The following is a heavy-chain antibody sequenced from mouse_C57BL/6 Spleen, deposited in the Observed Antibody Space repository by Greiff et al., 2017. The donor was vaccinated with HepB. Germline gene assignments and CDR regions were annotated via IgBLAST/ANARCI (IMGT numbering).Heavy chain of an antibody. V-gene: IGHV1-59*01. J-gene: IGHJ2*01. CDR1: GYTFTSYW. D-gene: IGHD1-2*01. Sequence: QVQLQQPGAELVRPGTSVKLSCKASGYTFTSYWMHWVKQRPGQGLEWIGVIDPSDSYTNYNQKFKGKATLTVDTSSSTAYMQLSSLTSEDSAVYCGARRSITHRYFDYWGQGTTLTVSS. CDR2: IDPSDSYT. CDR3: ARRSITHRYFDY.